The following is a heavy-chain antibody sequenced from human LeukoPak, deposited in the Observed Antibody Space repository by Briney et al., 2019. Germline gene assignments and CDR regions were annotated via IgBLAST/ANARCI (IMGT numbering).Heavy chain of an antibody. CDR3: AKQAYCTSSRCYPFDY. D-gene: IGHD2-15*01. CDR1: GDSISGYY. CDR2: IYYSGST. Sequence: SETLPLTCTVSGDSISGYYWSWIRQPPGKGLEWIGFIYYSGSTSYNPSLKSRVTISVDTSKNQFSLKLSSVTAADTAVYYCAKQAYCTSSRCYPFDYWGQGTLVTVSS. J-gene: IGHJ4*02. V-gene: IGHV4-59*08.